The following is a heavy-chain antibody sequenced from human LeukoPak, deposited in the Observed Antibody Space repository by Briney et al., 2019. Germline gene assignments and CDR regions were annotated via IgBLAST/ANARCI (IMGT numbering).Heavy chain of an antibody. Sequence: GGSLRLSCAASGFVFGNFDMHWVRQAPGKGLEWVAFINYDGINEYYAGFVEGRFTISRDNSRNTLYLQMNSLTTEDTAVYFCAKDRSSGWRGGYCFDYWGQGSLVTVSS. V-gene: IGHV3-30*02. CDR1: GFVFGNFD. J-gene: IGHJ4*02. CDR2: INYDGINE. D-gene: IGHD6-19*01. CDR3: AKDRSSGWRGGYCFDY.